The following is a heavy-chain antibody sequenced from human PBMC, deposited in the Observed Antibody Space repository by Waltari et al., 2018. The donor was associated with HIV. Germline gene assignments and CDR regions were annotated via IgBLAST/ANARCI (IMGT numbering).Heavy chain of an antibody. Sequence: QVQLVQSGAEVKKPGASVKVSCKASGYTLTGYYMNWVRQAPGQGLEWRVWIIRYMGVTIYAQKCQGRVTMTRETSSSTADMALSGLRSDDTAVYYCAVEEYYDTLTGPSRGMDVWGQGTTVTVSS. V-gene: IGHV1-2*02. CDR2: IIRYMGVT. J-gene: IGHJ6*02. CDR3: AVEEYYDTLTGPSRGMDV. CDR1: GYTLTGYY. D-gene: IGHD3-9*01.